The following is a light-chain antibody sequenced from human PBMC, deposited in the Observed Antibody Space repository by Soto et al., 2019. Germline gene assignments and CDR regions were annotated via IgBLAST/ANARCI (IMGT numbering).Light chain of an antibody. Sequence: EIVMTQSPATLSVSPGERATLSCRASQGIKDYVAWFQQKPGQAPRRLIYGASTRATAIPARFSGSGSGTEFTLSISSLQSEDFAFYYCQQYNNWPRTVAQGTKVDIK. V-gene: IGKV3-15*01. J-gene: IGKJ1*01. CDR3: QQYNNWPRT. CDR2: GAS. CDR1: QGIKDY.